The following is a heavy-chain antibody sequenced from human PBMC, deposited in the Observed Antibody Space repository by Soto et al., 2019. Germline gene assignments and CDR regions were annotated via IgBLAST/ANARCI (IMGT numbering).Heavy chain of an antibody. CDR3: ARMRSPYYYDSSGDDSPFDY. Sequence: SEKVSCKASGCTFSRYANSWVRLAPGQRLEWMGVIIPIFGTANYAQKFQGRVTITVDESTSLAYIELSRLCAKDSAVYYCARMRSPYYYDSSGDDSPFDYWGQGTLVTVHS. D-gene: IGHD3-22*01. J-gene: IGHJ4*02. CDR2: IIPIFGTA. V-gene: IGHV1-69*13. CDR1: GCTFSRYA.